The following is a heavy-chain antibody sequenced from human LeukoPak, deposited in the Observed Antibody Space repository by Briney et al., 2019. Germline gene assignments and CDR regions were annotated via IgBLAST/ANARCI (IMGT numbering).Heavy chain of an antibody. Sequence: PSETLSLTCSVSGGSISTYYWNWIRQPPGKGLEWIGYKTYSGITNYNPSLKSRITISIDTSKNQFSLKLSSVTAADTAVYYCARSGDSHVYYFDYWGQGTPVRVSS. V-gene: IGHV4-59*08. J-gene: IGHJ4*02. D-gene: IGHD1-26*01. CDR2: KTYSGIT. CDR1: GGSISTYY. CDR3: ARSGDSHVYYFDY.